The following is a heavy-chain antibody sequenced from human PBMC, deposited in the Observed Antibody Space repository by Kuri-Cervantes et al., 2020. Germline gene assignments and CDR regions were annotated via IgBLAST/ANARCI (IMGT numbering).Heavy chain of an antibody. V-gene: IGHV3-30-3*01. Sequence: GESLTLLCADSGFTFSSYAMHWVRQAPGKGLEWVAVISYDGSNKYYADSVKGRFTISRDNSKNMLYLQMNSLRAEDTAVYYCASGEQVLWFGELLGFYGMDFWGQGTMVTVSS. CDR1: GFTFSSYA. CDR3: ASGEQVLWFGELLGFYGMDF. CDR2: ISYDGSNK. D-gene: IGHD3-10*01. J-gene: IGHJ6*02.